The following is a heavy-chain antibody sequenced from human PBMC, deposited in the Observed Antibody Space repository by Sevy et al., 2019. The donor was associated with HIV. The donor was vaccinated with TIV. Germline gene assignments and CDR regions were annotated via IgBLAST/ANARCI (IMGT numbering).Heavy chain of an antibody. V-gene: IGHV3-30*04. J-gene: IGHJ4*02. CDR2: ISYDGSNK. CDR3: ARDPTFSSDTRGYYPFDS. Sequence: GGSLRLSCAASGFIFSNYAIHWVRRAPGKGLEWVAVISYDGSNKHYAASVKGRFTISGDNSRNTLFLQMNSLRLDDTAVYYCARDPTFSSDTRGYYPFDSWGQGTLVTVSS. D-gene: IGHD3-22*01. CDR1: GFIFSNYA.